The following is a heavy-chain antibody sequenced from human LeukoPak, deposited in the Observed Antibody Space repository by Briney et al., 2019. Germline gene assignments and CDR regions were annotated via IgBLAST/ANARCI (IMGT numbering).Heavy chain of an antibody. J-gene: IGHJ3*02. Sequence: SETLSLTCTVSGGSISSYYWSWIRQPPGKGLEWIGYIYYSGSTNYNPSLKSRVTISVDTSKNQFSLKLSSVTAADTAVYYCARGDSSGYYTDAFDIWGQGTMVTVSS. CDR3: ARGDSSGYYTDAFDI. CDR1: GGSISSYY. D-gene: IGHD3-22*01. V-gene: IGHV4-59*01. CDR2: IYYSGST.